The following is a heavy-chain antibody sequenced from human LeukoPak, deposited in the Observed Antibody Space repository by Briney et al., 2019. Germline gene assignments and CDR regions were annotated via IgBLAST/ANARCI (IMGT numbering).Heavy chain of an antibody. CDR3: AKDTVTLYDYYYYYYMDV. Sequence: GGSLRLSCAASGFTFSSYAMSWVRQAPGKGLEWVSAISGSGGSTYYADSVKGRFTISRDNSKNTLYLQMNSLRAEDTAVYYCAKDTVTLYDYYYYYYMDVWGKGTTVTVSS. CDR2: ISGSGGST. D-gene: IGHD4-17*01. V-gene: IGHV3-23*01. J-gene: IGHJ6*03. CDR1: GFTFSSYA.